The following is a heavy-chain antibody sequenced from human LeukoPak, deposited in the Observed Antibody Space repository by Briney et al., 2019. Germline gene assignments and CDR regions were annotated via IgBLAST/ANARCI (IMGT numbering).Heavy chain of an antibody. CDR2: ISGSGSST. Sequence: GGSLRLSCAASGFTYNTHGMSWVRQAPGKGLEWVSSISGSGSSTYYADSVKGRFTISRDNSKNTLYLQMNSLRGEDAAVYYCSKGNNDNVWGSLGLWGQGTLVTVSS. V-gene: IGHV3-23*01. J-gene: IGHJ4*02. CDR1: GFTYNTHG. CDR3: SKGNNDNVWGSLGL. D-gene: IGHD3-16*01.